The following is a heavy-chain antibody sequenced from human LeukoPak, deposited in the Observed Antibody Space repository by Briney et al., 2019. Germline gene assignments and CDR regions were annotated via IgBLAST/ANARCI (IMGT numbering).Heavy chain of an antibody. Sequence: AASVKVSCKASGFTFTSSAVQWVRQARGQRLEWIGWIVVGSGNTNYAQKFQERVTITRDMSTSTAYMELSNLRSEDTAVYYCAANGYGSGSYPNYYYYYGMDVWGKGTTVTVSS. J-gene: IGHJ6*04. CDR3: AANGYGSGSYPNYYYYYGMDV. CDR1: GFTFTSSA. D-gene: IGHD3-10*01. CDR2: IVVGSGNT. V-gene: IGHV1-58*01.